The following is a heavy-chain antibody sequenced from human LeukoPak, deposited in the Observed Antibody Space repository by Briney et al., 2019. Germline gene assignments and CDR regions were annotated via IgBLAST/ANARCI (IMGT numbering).Heavy chain of an antibody. CDR2: IHPGDSDT. D-gene: IGHD2-21*01. J-gene: IGHJ4*02. CDR3: ARGSVGGDFDY. Sequence: GESLKISCKVSGYIFTSDWIGWVRQMPGKGLEWMGIIHPGDSDTRYSPSFQGQVTFSADKSISTAYLQWSSLKASDTAMYYCARGSVGGDFDYWGQGTLVTVSS. CDR1: GYIFTSDW. V-gene: IGHV5-51*01.